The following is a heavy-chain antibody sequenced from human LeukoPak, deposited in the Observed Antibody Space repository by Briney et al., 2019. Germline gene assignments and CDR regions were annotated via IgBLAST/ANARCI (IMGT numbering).Heavy chain of an antibody. CDR2: IYPGDSDT. V-gene: IGHV5-51*01. J-gene: IGHJ4*02. CDR1: GYSFTSYW. CDR3: ARLLYFPYYYDSSGYPAGGYFDY. D-gene: IGHD3-22*01. Sequence: GESLKISCKGSGYSFTSYWIGWVRQMPGKGLEWMGIIYPGDSDTRYSPSFQGQVTISADKSISTAYLQWSSLKASDTAMYYCARLLYFPYYYDSSGYPAGGYFDYWGQGTLVTVSS.